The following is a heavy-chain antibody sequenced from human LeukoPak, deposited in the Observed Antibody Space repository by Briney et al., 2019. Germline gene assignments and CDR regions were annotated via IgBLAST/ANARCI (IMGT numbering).Heavy chain of an antibody. J-gene: IGHJ4*02. Sequence: GGSLRLSCAASGFTFSSYSMNRVRQAPGKGLEWVSSISSSSSYICYADSVKGRFTISRDNAKNSLYLQMDSLRAEDTAVYYCARDYTVTAFDYWGQGTLVTVSS. CDR1: GFTFSSYS. CDR3: ARDYTVTAFDY. V-gene: IGHV3-21*01. CDR2: ISSSSSYI. D-gene: IGHD2-21*02.